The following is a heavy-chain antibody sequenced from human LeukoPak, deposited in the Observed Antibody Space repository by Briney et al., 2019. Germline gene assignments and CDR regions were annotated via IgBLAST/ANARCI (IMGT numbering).Heavy chain of an antibody. Sequence: GGSLRLSCAASGFTFSSYGMHWVRQAPGKGLEWMAVISYNGINEYYADSVKGRFTISRDNAKNSLYLQMNSLRAEDTAVYYCAELGITMIGGVWGKGTTVTISS. D-gene: IGHD3-10*02. J-gene: IGHJ6*04. V-gene: IGHV3-33*05. CDR2: ISYNGINE. CDR3: AELGITMIGGV. CDR1: GFTFSSYG.